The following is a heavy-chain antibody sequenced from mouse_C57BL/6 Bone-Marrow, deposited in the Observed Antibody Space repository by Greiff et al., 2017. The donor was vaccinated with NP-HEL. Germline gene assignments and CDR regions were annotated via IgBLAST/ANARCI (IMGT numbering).Heavy chain of an antibody. Sequence: VQLQQSDAELVKPGASVKISCKASGYTFTDHTIHWMKQRPEQGLEWIGYIYPRDGSTKYNEKFKGKATLTADKSSSTAYMQLNSLTSEDSAVYFCAKEEYDGYPYWYFDVWGTGTTVTVSS. CDR1: GYTFTDHT. CDR3: AKEEYDGYPYWYFDV. V-gene: IGHV1-78*01. CDR2: IYPRDGST. D-gene: IGHD2-3*01. J-gene: IGHJ1*03.